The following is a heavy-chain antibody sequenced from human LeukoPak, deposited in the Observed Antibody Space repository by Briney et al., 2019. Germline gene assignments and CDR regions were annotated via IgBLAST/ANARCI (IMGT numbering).Heavy chain of an antibody. V-gene: IGHV3-66*01. CDR3: ARGVRGVWAYYYYYMDV. CDR2: IYSGGST. CDR1: GFTVSSNY. J-gene: IGHJ6*03. Sequence: PGGSLRLSCAASGFTVSSNYMIWVRQAPGKGLEWVSVIYSGGSTYYADSVKGRFTISRDNSKNTLYLQMNSLRAEDTAVYYCARGVRGVWAYYYYYMDVWGKGTTVTISS. D-gene: IGHD3-10*01.